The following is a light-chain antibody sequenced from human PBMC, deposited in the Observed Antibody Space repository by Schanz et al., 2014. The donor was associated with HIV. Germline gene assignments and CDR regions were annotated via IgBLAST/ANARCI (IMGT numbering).Light chain of an antibody. CDR1: SSDVGKYNL. CDR2: EVS. V-gene: IGLV2-23*02. J-gene: IGLJ1*01. Sequence: QSALTQPASMSGSPGQSITISCTGTSSDVGKYNLVSWYQQHPGRAPKVMIYEVSKRPSGASHRFSGSKSGNTASLTISGLQAEDEADYYCCSYAGRYTFYVFGTGTKLTVL. CDR3: CSYAGRYTFYV.